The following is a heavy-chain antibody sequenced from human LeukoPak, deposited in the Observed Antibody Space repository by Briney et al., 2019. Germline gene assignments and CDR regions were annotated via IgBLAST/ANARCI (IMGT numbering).Heavy chain of an antibody. J-gene: IGHJ5*02. CDR2: ISGSGDST. CDR3: AKDPDPPQSWFDP. CDR1: GFTFNYYA. Sequence: GGSLRLSCAASGFTFNYYAMSWVRQAPGKGLEWVSAISGSGDSTYYADSVRGRFTISRDNSKNTLYLQMNGLRADDTSLYYCAKDPDPPQSWFDPWGQGTLVTVSS. V-gene: IGHV3-23*01.